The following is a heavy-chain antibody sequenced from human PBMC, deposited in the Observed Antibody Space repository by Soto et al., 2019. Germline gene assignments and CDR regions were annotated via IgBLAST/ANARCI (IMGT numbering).Heavy chain of an antibody. D-gene: IGHD6-13*01. Sequence: QVHLVQSGAEVKKPGSSVNISCKASGGSFSTYGINWVRKSPGQGLEWMGGIIPASATENYAQKFQGRVTITADKSKNIAQTHMSSLRSADTAVYYWATAVTAGMYYNYGMDVWGQGTTVTVSS. CDR3: ATAVTAGMYYNYGMDV. CDR1: GGSFSTYG. J-gene: IGHJ6*02. V-gene: IGHV1-69*14. CDR2: IIPASATE.